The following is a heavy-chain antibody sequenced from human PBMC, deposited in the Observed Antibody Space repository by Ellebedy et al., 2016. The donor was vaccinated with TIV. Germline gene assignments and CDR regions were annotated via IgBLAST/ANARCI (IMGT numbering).Heavy chain of an antibody. CDR3: ARGDTWV. Sequence: AASVKVSCKASGYTFTGHYLHWVRQAPGQGLEWMGYIDPNSGGTTYAQRFQGRVTMTRDTSISTAYMELRSLSSDDTAVDYGARGDTWVWGQGTLVTVSS. J-gene: IGHJ4*02. CDR1: GYTFTGHY. V-gene: IGHV1-2*02. CDR2: IDPNSGGT. D-gene: IGHD5-18*01.